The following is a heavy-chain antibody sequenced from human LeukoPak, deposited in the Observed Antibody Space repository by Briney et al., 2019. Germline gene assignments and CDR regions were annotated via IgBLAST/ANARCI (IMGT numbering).Heavy chain of an antibody. D-gene: IGHD3-22*01. J-gene: IGHJ4*02. V-gene: IGHV1-24*01. CDR1: GYTLTKLS. CDR3: AALDDYDSSGYPPG. CDR2: FDPEDGET. Sequence: GASVKVSCKVSGYTLTKLSMHWVRQAPGKGLEWMGGFDPEDGETICAQKFQGRVAMTEDTSTDTAYMELSSLRSEDTAVYYCAALDDYDSSGYPPGWGQGTLVTVSS.